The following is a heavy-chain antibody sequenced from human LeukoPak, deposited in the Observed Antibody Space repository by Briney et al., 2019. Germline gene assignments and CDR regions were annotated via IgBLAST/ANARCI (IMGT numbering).Heavy chain of an antibody. V-gene: IGHV3-73*01. J-gene: IGHJ3*02. CDR3: ARAGKYYDSSGYRPYDAFDI. D-gene: IGHD3-22*01. Sequence: GGSLRLSCAASGFTFSGSAMHWVRQASGKGLEWVGRIRSKPNSYATAYAASVKGRFTISRDDSENTAYLQMNSLKTEDTAVYYCARAGKYYDSSGYRPYDAFDIWGQGTMVTVSS. CDR2: IRSKPNSYAT. CDR1: GFTFSGSA.